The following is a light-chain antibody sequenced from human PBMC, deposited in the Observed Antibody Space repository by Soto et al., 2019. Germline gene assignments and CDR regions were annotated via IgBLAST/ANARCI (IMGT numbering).Light chain of an antibody. CDR2: GAS. Sequence: EIVLTQSPGGLSLSPGDRSTLSCRTSQSVSSSYLAWYQQKPGQAPRLLIYGASRRATGIPDRFSGSGSGTDFTLTISRLEPEDFAVYFCQQYASSSYPFGQGTKVDIK. V-gene: IGKV3-20*01. CDR1: QSVSSSY. J-gene: IGKJ2*01. CDR3: QQYASSSYP.